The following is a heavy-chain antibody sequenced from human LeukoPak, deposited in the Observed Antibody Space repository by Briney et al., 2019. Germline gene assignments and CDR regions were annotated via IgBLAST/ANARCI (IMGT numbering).Heavy chain of an antibody. CDR2: IRQDGSDK. J-gene: IGHJ4*02. Sequence: PGGSLRLSCAASGFTFNSYWMSWVRQAPEKGPEWLANIRQDGSDKQYVDSVKGRFTISRDNAENSLYLQMNSLSAEDTAVYYCARHSRGSPIDDWGQGTLVTVSS. D-gene: IGHD2-15*01. V-gene: IGHV3-7*01. CDR3: ARHSRGSPIDD. CDR1: GFTFNSYW.